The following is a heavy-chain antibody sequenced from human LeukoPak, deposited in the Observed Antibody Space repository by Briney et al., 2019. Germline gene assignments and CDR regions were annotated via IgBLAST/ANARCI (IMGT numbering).Heavy chain of an antibody. J-gene: IGHJ2*01. CDR1: GGSVSNYY. V-gene: IGHV4-4*07. CDR2: VYASGST. D-gene: IGHD4-17*01. CDR3: ARVYGASWYFDL. Sequence: SETLSLTCTVSGGSVSNYYWSWIRQPGGRGLEWIGRVYASGSTNYNPSLKSRVTMSVDTSKSQFSLKLNSVTAADTAVYYCARVYGASWYFDLWGRGTLVTVSS.